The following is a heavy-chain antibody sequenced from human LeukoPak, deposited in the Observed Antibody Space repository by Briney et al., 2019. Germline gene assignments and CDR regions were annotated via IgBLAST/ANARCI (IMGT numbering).Heavy chain of an antibody. J-gene: IGHJ4*02. CDR2: IYSSGST. V-gene: IGHV4-59*01. Sequence: SETLSLTCTVSGGSISSYYWSWIRQPPGKGLEWIGYIYSSGSTNYNPSLKGRVTISVDTSKNQFSLKLSSVTAADTAVYYCARDPGLLGGATNYFDYWGQGTLVTVSS. D-gene: IGHD1-26*01. CDR1: GGSISSYY. CDR3: ARDPGLLGGATNYFDY.